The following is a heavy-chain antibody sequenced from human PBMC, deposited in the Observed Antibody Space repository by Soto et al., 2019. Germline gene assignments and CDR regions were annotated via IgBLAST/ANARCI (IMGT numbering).Heavy chain of an antibody. Sequence: QVQLVESGGGGVQLGRSLRLSGLPPGLTFSSFGCHWVGQTPGKGLEWVAVIWFDGSDKDYADSVKGRVTISRDNSKNTLYLDIHSLRADDTAVYYCATDRGYFDLWGRGTLVTVSS. J-gene: IGHJ2*01. CDR1: GLTFSSFG. CDR2: IWFDGSDK. V-gene: IGHV3-33*03. CDR3: ATDRGYFDL.